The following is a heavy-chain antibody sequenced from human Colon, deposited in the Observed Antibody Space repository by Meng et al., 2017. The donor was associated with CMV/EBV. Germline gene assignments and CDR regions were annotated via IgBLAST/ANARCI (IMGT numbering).Heavy chain of an antibody. J-gene: IGHJ4*02. V-gene: IGHV3-23*01. CDR2: ISGSGGST. D-gene: IGHD4-17*01. CDR3: ARDLYKTTVPN. Sequence: GESLKISCAASGFTFSSYAMSWVRQAPGKGLEWVSAISGSGGSTYYADSVKGRFTISRDNAKNLLSLQLSSLRAEDTAVYYCARDLYKTTVPNWGQGTLVTVSS. CDR1: GFTFSSYA.